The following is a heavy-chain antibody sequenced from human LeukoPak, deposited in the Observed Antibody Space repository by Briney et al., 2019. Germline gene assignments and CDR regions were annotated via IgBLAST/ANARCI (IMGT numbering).Heavy chain of an antibody. V-gene: IGHV3-23*01. J-gene: IGHJ6*02. D-gene: IGHD5-12*01. CDR2: ISDYGSDT. Sequence: GGSLRLSCAASGFTFSSYAMSWVRQAPGKGLEWVSSISDYGSDTYSAGSVKGRFTISRDNSKNTLYLQMNSLRAEDTAVYYCAKASLEATLYYYALDVWGQGTTVTVSS. CDR1: GFTFSSYA. CDR3: AKASLEATLYYYALDV.